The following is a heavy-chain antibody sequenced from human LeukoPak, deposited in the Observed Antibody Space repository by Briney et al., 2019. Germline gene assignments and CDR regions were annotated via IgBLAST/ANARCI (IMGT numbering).Heavy chain of an antibody. CDR3: ARQPGYYDSSGYYDDY. V-gene: IGHV5-51*01. CDR2: IYPGDSDT. Sequence: GESLKISCKGSGYSFTSYWIGWVRQMPGKGLEWMGIIYPGDSDTRYSPSFQGQVTISADKSISTAYLQWSSLKASDTAMYYCARQPGYYDSSGYYDDYWGQGTLVTVSS. CDR1: GYSFTSYW. D-gene: IGHD3-22*01. J-gene: IGHJ4*02.